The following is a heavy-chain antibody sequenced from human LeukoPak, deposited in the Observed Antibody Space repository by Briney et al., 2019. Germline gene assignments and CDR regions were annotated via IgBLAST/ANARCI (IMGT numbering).Heavy chain of an antibody. CDR2: IYIGDTT. V-gene: IGHV3-53*01. D-gene: IGHD5-12*01. CDR1: GFTVSSNY. CDR3: AKCGNSGCHLIDY. Sequence: GGSLRLSCAASGFTVSSNYMIWVRQAPGKGLELVSVIYIGDTTYYADSVKGRFTISRDNSKSTLYLQMDSLRAEDTAVYYCAKCGNSGCHLIDYWGQGTLVTVSS. J-gene: IGHJ4*02.